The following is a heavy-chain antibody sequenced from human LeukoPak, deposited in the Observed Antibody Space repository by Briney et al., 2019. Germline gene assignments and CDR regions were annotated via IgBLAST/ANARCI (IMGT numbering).Heavy chain of an antibody. CDR1: GYTFTGYY. CDR2: INPNSGGT. CDR3: ARGPTYGSRSDYFDY. Sequence: ASVKVSCKASGYTFTGYYMHWVRQAPGQGLEWMGWINPNSGGTNYAQKFQGWVTMTRDTSISTAYMELSRLRSDDTAVYYCARGPTYGSRSDYFDYWGQGTLVTVSS. J-gene: IGHJ4*02. V-gene: IGHV1-2*04. D-gene: IGHD3-10*01.